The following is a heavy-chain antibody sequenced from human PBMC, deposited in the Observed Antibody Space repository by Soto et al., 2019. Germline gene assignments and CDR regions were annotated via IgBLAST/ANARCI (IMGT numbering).Heavy chain of an antibody. J-gene: IGHJ2*01. Sequence: QVQLVQSGAEVKKPGSSVKVSCKASGGTFSSYAISWVRQAPGQGLEWMGGIIPIFGTANYAQKFQGRVTITADESRSIAYMELSSLRSEDTAVYYCARVQSGYVGNGDFPRWYFDLWGRGTLVTVSS. CDR1: GGTFSSYA. D-gene: IGHD5-12*01. CDR3: ARVQSGYVGNGDFPRWYFDL. V-gene: IGHV1-69*01. CDR2: IIPIFGTA.